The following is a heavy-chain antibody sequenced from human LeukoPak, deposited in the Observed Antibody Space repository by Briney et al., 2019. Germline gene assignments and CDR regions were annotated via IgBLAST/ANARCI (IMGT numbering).Heavy chain of an antibody. CDR1: GYSISSAYY. Sequence: SETLSLTCSVSGYSISSAYYWGWIRQPPGKGLEWIGTMYHSGSTNYNPSLKSRVTISVDTSKNQFSLKLSSVTAADTAVYYCARTGPASSGWYPLGYWGQGTLVTVSS. D-gene: IGHD6-19*01. V-gene: IGHV4-38-2*02. CDR2: MYHSGST. CDR3: ARTGPASSGWYPLGY. J-gene: IGHJ4*02.